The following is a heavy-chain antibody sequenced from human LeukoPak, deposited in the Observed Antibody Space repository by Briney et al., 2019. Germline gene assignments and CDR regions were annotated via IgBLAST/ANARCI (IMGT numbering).Heavy chain of an antibody. J-gene: IGHJ4*02. CDR1: GFTFTNAW. CDR3: AGSYSDNWYCFGY. Sequence: PGGSLRLSCAASGFTFTNAWMTWVRQAPGTGLEWVSAISDGGGSINYADSVKGRFTISRDNSKNTLSLQMNSLRAEDTALYYCAGSYSDNWYCFGYWGQGTLVTVSS. CDR2: ISDGGGSI. V-gene: IGHV3-23*01. D-gene: IGHD1-1*01.